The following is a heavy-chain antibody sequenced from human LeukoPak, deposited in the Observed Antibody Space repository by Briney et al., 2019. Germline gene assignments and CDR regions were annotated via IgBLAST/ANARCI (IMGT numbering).Heavy chain of an antibody. CDR3: ARDFSLYGSGSYYPYGMDV. V-gene: IGHV3-11*01. D-gene: IGHD3-10*01. Sequence: GGSLRLSCAASGFTFSDYYMSWIRQAPGKGLEWVSYISSSGSTIYYADSVKGRFTISRDNAKNSLYLQMYSLRAEDTAVYYCARDFSLYGSGSYYPYGMDVWGQGTTVTVSS. CDR1: GFTFSDYY. J-gene: IGHJ6*02. CDR2: ISSSGSTI.